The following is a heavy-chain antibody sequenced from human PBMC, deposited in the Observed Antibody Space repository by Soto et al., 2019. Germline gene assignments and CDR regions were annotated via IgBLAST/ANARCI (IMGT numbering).Heavy chain of an antibody. CDR2: ISVDGRDT. CDR1: GFSLSDYW. D-gene: IGHD6-19*01. J-gene: IGHJ4*01. V-gene: IGHV3-74*03. Sequence: HPGGSLRLSCAASGFSLSDYWMHWVRQVPGKGLLWVSRISVDGRDTTYADSVKGRFTISRDNAKNTLYLQMDSLRAEDTAVYYCVRAPEQRPIDFWGHGSRVTVSS. CDR3: VRAPEQRPIDF.